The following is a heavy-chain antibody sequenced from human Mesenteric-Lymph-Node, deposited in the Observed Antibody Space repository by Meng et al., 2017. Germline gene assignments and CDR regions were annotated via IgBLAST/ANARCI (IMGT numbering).Heavy chain of an antibody. CDR3: ARDGSGDGYR. V-gene: IGHV3-23*01. CDR1: GFSFSNYA. J-gene: IGHJ4*02. D-gene: IGHD5-24*01. CDR2: FSGSDGGT. Sequence: EVQLLESGGGLVQPGGSLRLSCAASGFSFSNYAISWVRQAPGKGLEWVSAFSGSDGGTHYADSVKGRFTISRDSSKNTLYLQMNSLRAEDTAIYYCARDGSGDGYRWGQGTLVTVSS.